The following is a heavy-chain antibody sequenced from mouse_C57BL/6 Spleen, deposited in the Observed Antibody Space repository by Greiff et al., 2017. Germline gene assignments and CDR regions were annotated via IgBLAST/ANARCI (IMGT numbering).Heavy chain of an antibody. J-gene: IGHJ2*01. CDR3: ARGGIYYGYYFDY. D-gene: IGHD2-2*01. V-gene: IGHV1-55*01. Sequence: QVQLQQPGAELVKPGASVKMSCKASGYTFTSYWITWVKQRPGQGLEWIGDIYPGSGSTNYNEEFKSKATLTVDTSASTAYMQLSSLTSADSAVYYCARGGIYYGYYFDYWGQGTTLTVSS. CDR2: IYPGSGST. CDR1: GYTFTSYW.